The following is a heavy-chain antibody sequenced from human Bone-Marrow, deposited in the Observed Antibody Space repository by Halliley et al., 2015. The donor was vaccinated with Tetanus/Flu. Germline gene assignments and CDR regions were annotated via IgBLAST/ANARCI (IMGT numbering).Heavy chain of an antibody. D-gene: IGHD3-3*01. CDR1: GYHFINYA. CDR3: ARFADFRSGYPQP. J-gene: IGHJ1*01. Sequence: QVQLVQSGTEVKKPGASVKVSCRASGYHFINYAISWVRQAPGQGLEWMGWISAYNGDTNYEQKFQGRVTVTTDRSTNTAYMELRGLRSDDTAVYYCARFADFRSGYPQPWGQGTLVSVSS. V-gene: IGHV1-18*01. CDR2: ISAYNGDT.